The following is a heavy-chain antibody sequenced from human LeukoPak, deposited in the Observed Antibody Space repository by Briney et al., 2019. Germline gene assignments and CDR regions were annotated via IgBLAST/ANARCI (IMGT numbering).Heavy chain of an antibody. D-gene: IGHD5-12*01. J-gene: IGHJ6*02. V-gene: IGHV4-4*02. CDR2: IYHSGST. CDR1: GGSISSSNW. CDR3: ASPMVATYYGMDV. Sequence: PSETLSLTCAVSGGSISSSNWWSWVRQPPGKGLEWIGEIYHSGSTNYNPSLKSRVTISVDTSKNQFSLKLSSVTAADTAVYYCASPMVATYYGMDVWGQGTTVTVSS.